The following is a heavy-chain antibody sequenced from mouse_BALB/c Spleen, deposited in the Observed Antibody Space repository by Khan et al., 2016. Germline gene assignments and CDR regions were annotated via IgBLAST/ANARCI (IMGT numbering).Heavy chain of an antibody. CDR2: ILPGTGST. V-gene: IGHV1-9*01. CDR3: ARGAC. Sequence: QVQLQQPGAELMKPGASVKISCKATGYTFSRYWIEWVKERPGHGLAWIGEILPGTGSTNYNEKLKGKATFTAETSSNTAYIQLSSLTSEDSAVYYCARGACWGRGTLVTVSA. J-gene: IGHJ3*01. CDR1: GYTFSRYW.